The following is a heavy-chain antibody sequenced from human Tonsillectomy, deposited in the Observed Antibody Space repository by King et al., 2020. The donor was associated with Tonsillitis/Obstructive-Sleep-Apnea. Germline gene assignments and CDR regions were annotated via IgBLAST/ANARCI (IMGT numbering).Heavy chain of an antibody. CDR2: IAYDGSNK. Sequence: VQLVESGGGVVQPGRSLRLSCAASGFTFSSFAMHWVRQAPGKGLEWVAVIAYDGSNKYYADSVKGRFTISRDNSKNTLYLQMNSLRAEDTAIYYCTRDRYYFDSGGYFGSFDPWGQGTLVTVSS. CDR3: TRDRYYFDSGGYFGSFDP. V-gene: IGHV3-30*04. CDR1: GFTFSSFA. D-gene: IGHD3-22*01. J-gene: IGHJ5*02.